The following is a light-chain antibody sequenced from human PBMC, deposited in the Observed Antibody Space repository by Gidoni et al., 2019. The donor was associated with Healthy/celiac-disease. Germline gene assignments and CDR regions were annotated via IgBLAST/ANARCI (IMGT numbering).Light chain of an antibody. CDR2: AAS. Sequence: DTKMNQSPSSLSASVGDRVTITCWASQSISSYLNWYQQKPGKAPTLLIYAASSLQSGVPSRFSGSGSGTDFTITISSLQPEDFAAYYCQQSYSTLVTFGQGTKVEIK. J-gene: IGKJ1*01. CDR1: QSISSY. V-gene: IGKV1-39*01. CDR3: QQSYSTLVT.